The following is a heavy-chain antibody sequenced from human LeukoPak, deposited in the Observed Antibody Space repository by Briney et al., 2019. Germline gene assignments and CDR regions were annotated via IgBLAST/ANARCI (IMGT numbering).Heavy chain of an antibody. D-gene: IGHD2-21*01. J-gene: IGHJ4*02. CDR2: IYPDDSDT. V-gene: IGHV5-51*01. Sequence: GESLKISCKGSEKSFISYWIAWVRPTPEKGLEWMGIIYPDDSDTRYSPSFQGQVTISADKSISTAYLQWGSLKASDTAMYYCARQPTIFSPFYQWGQGTLVTVSS. CDR3: ARQPTIFSPFYQ. CDR1: EKSFISYW.